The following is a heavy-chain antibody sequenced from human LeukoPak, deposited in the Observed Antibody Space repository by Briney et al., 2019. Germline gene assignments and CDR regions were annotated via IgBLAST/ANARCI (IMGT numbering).Heavy chain of an antibody. CDR1: GFTFGSDP. CDR3: VRDAQFAFDI. J-gene: IGHJ3*02. CDR2: IRSGGDNI. D-gene: IGHD5-24*01. Sequence: GGSLRLSCATSGFTFGSDPMNWVRQAPGKGLEWVSHIRSGGDNIHYADSVRGRFTISRDNAKNSLYLQMNSLRVEDTAVYFCVRDAQFAFDIWGQGTMVTVSS. V-gene: IGHV3-48*01.